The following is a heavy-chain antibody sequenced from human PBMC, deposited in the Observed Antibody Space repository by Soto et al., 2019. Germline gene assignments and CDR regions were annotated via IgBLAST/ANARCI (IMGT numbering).Heavy chain of an antibody. CDR2: IYWDDDK. V-gene: IGHV2-5*02. D-gene: IGHD1-26*01. Sequence: QITLKESGPTLVKPTQTLTLTCTFSGFSLNTGGVGVGWIRQPPGKALEWLALIYWDDDKRYSPSLKSILTIXXDTSKIQVVLTKTNMGPVDTATQDCAHRAGGREAYWVQGTLVTVSS. CDR3: AHRAGGREAY. J-gene: IGHJ4*02. CDR1: GFSLNTGGVG.